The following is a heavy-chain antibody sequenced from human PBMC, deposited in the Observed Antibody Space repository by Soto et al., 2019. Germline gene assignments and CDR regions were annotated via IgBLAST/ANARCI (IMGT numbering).Heavy chain of an antibody. CDR2: IYSGGST. D-gene: IGHD3-10*01. Sequence: GGSLRLSCAASGFTVSSNYMSWVRQAPGKGLEWVSVIYSGGSTYYADSVKGRFTISRHNSKNTLYLQMNSLRAEDTAVYYCAREKYQRGSYYMDVWGKGTTVTVSS. CDR3: AREKYQRGSYYMDV. J-gene: IGHJ6*03. CDR1: GFTVSSNY. V-gene: IGHV3-53*04.